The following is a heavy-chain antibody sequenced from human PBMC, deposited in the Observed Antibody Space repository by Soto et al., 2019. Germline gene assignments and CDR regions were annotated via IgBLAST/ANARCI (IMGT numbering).Heavy chain of an antibody. CDR2: IIPIFGTA. CDR1: GGTFSSYA. J-gene: IGHJ6*02. CDR3: ANHEYCGGDCYSTGYGMDV. V-gene: IGHV1-69*13. D-gene: IGHD2-21*02. Sequence: SVKVSCKASGGTFSSYAISWVRQAPGQGLEWMGGIIPIFGTANYAQKFQGRVTITADESTSTAYMELSSLRSEDTAVYYCANHEYCGGDCYSTGYGMDVWGQGTTVTVSS.